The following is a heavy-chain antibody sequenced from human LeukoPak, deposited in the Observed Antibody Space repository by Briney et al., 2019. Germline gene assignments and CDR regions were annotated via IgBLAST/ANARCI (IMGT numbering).Heavy chain of an antibody. V-gene: IGHV4-61*02. D-gene: IGHD2-2*01. CDR2: IDTSGST. CDR1: GDSISSGTYY. CDR3: AREAGESVPAAKRGVYYYYYMDV. J-gene: IGHJ6*03. Sequence: TLSLTCTVSGDSISSGTYYWSWIRQPAGKGLEWIGRIDTSGSTNYNPSLKSRVTISVDTSKNQFSLKLSSVTAADTAVYYCAREAGESVPAAKRGVYYYYYMDVWGTGTTATVSS.